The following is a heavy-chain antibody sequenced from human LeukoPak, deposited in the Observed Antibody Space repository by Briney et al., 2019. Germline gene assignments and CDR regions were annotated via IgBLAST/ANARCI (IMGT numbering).Heavy chain of an antibody. CDR3: ARTGNPATGDY. D-gene: IGHD1-1*01. Sequence: GGSLRLSCAASGFAFRSYAMSWVRQAPGKGLEWVSVIYSGGYTYYADSVKGRFTISRDNSKNTLYLLMNNLRGEDTAVYYCARTGNPATGDYWGQGTLVTVSS. CDR2: IYSGGYT. CDR1: GFAFRSYA. J-gene: IGHJ4*02. V-gene: IGHV3-53*01.